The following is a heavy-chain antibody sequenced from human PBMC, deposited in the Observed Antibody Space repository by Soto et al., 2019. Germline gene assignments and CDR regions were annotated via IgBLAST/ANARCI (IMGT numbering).Heavy chain of an antibody. CDR3: ARDGLQTIYGMDV. V-gene: IGHV3-48*02. CDR1: GFTFGDYG. CDR2: ISSSSSPI. Sequence: PGGSLRLSCEGSGFTFGDYGINWVRQAPGKGLEWVSYISSSSSPIYYADSVKGRFTISRDNAKNSLYLQMNSLRDEDTAVYYCARDGLQTIYGMDVWGQGTTVTVSS. J-gene: IGHJ6*02. D-gene: IGHD4-4*01.